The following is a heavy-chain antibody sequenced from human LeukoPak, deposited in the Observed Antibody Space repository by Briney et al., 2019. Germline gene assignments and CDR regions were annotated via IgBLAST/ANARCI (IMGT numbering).Heavy chain of an antibody. V-gene: IGHV1-18*01. J-gene: IGHJ4*02. CDR1: GYTFTSYG. D-gene: IGHD3-10*01. CDR2: ISAYNGNT. Sequence: GASVKVSCKASGYTFTSYGISWVRQAPGQGLEWMGWISAYNGNTNYAQKFQGRVTMTTDTSTSTAYMELRSLRSDDTAVYYCARDYFGSGSYYMRDYWGQGTLVTVSS. CDR3: ARDYFGSGSYYMRDY.